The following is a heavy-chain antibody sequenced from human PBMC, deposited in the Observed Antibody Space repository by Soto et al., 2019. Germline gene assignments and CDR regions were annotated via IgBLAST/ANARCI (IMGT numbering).Heavy chain of an antibody. J-gene: IGHJ4*02. V-gene: IGHV3-7*04. D-gene: IGHD3-3*01. CDR1: GFSFSNSY. Sequence: EVQLVDSGGGLVQPGGSLRLSCAAYGFSFSNSYMSWVRQAPGKGLEWVANINPDGSEKYYADSVKGRFTVSRDNAENSLYLQMNSLRAEDTAVYYCARVRDFWSGYYDYWGQGTLVTVSS. CDR3: ARVRDFWSGYYDY. CDR2: INPDGSEK.